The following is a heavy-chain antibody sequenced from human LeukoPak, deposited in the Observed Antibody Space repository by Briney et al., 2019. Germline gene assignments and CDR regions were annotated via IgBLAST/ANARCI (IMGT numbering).Heavy chain of an antibody. CDR3: ASVRGVINY. D-gene: IGHD3-10*01. CDR2: ISSSSSTI. V-gene: IGHV3-48*04. J-gene: IGHJ4*02. CDR1: GFTFSSYS. Sequence: GGSLRLSCAASGFTFSSYSMNWVRHAPGKGLEWVSYISSSSSTIYYADSVKGRFTISRDNAKSSLYLQMNSLRAEDTAVYYCASVRGVINYWGQGTLVTVSS.